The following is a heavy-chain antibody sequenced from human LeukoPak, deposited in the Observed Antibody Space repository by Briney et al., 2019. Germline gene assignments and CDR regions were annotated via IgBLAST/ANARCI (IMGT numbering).Heavy chain of an antibody. J-gene: IGHJ4*02. CDR3: ARGYYDFWSGYYTVLD. CDR2: AIGSGYNT. CDR1: GFTFSNYA. D-gene: IGHD3-3*01. Sequence: GGSLRLSCAASGFTFSNYAMSWVRQAPGKGLEWVSAAIGSGYNTYYADSVKGRFAISRDSSKNTLYLQMNSLRAEDTAVYYCARGYYDFWSGYYTVLDWGQGTLVTVSS. V-gene: IGHV3-23*01.